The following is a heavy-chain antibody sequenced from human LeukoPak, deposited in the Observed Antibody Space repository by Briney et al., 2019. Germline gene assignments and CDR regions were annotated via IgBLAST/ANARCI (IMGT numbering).Heavy chain of an antibody. D-gene: IGHD5-12*01. V-gene: IGHV3-21*01. J-gene: IGHJ4*02. CDR1: GFTFSSYS. CDR2: ISSSSSYI. Sequence: GGSPRLSCAASGFTFSSYSMTWVRQAPGKGLEWVSSISSSSSYIYYADSVKGRFTISRDNAKNSLYLQMNSLRAEDTAVYYCARFGYSAHFDYWGQGTLVTVSS. CDR3: ARFGYSAHFDY.